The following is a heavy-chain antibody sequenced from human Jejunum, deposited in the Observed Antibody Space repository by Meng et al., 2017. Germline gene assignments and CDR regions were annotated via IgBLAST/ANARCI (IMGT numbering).Heavy chain of an antibody. V-gene: IGHV4-59*01. Sequence: QVHLQESGPGLVKPSETLSLTCTVSGDSINTYYWSWIRQPPGKGLEWIGYIYYSGSTNYNPSLKSRVTISVDTSKNQFSLKLSSVTAADTAVYYCARHLNHLFDYWGQGTLVTVSS. D-gene: IGHD1-14*01. CDR3: ARHLNHLFDY. J-gene: IGHJ4*02. CDR2: IYYSGST. CDR1: GDSINTYY.